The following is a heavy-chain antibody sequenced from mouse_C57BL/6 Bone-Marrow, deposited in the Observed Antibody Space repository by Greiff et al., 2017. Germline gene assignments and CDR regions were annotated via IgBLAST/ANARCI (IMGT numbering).Heavy chain of an antibody. J-gene: IGHJ2*01. CDR2: IDPSDSYT. CDR3: AIYFDC. CDR1: GYTFTSYW. V-gene: IGHV1-50*01. Sequence: QVQLQQPGAELVKPGASVKLSCKASGYTFTSYWMQWVKQRPGQGLEWIGEIDPSDSYTNYNQKFKGKATLTVDTSSSTAYMQLSSLTSEDSAVYYCAIYFDCWGRGTAPTVSA.